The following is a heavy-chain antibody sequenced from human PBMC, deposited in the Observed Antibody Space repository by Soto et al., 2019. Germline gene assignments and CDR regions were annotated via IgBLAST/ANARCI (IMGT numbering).Heavy chain of an antibody. Sequence: QVQLVQSGAEVKKPGASVKVSCKASGYTFTGYYMHWVRQAPGQGLEWMGWINPNSGGTNYATKFQGRVTMTRDTSISTAYMELGRLRSDDTAVYYCARDGVAVAGTMYNWFDPWGQGTLVTVSS. CDR2: INPNSGGT. V-gene: IGHV1-2*02. CDR3: ARDGVAVAGTMYNWFDP. D-gene: IGHD6-19*01. CDR1: GYTFTGYY. J-gene: IGHJ5*02.